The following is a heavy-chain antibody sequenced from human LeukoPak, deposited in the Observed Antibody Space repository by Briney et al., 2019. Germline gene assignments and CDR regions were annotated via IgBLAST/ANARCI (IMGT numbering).Heavy chain of an antibody. Sequence: SETLSLTCTVSGGSISSSSYYWGWIRQPPGKGLEWIGSIYYSGSTYYNPSLKSRVTISVDTSKNQFSLKLSSVTAADTAVYYCARDKPQSAWYNWNDGPGGMDVWGQGTTVTVSS. D-gene: IGHD1-1*01. CDR1: GGSISSSSYY. CDR3: ARDKPQSAWYNWNDGPGGMDV. J-gene: IGHJ6*02. CDR2: IYYSGST. V-gene: IGHV4-39*07.